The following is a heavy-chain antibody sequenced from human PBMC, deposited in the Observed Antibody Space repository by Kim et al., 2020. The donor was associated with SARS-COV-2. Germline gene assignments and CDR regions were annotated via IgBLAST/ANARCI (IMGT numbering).Heavy chain of an antibody. Sequence: SVKVSCKASGGTFSSYAISWVRQAPGQGLEWMGGIIPIFGTANYAQKFQGRVTITADESTSTAYMELSSLRSEDTAVYYCATIRGGIVVVPEVGPQFDYWGQGTLVTVSS. CDR1: GGTFSSYA. J-gene: IGHJ4*02. CDR3: ATIRGGIVVVPEVGPQFDY. D-gene: IGHD2-2*01. CDR2: IIPIFGTA. V-gene: IGHV1-69*13.